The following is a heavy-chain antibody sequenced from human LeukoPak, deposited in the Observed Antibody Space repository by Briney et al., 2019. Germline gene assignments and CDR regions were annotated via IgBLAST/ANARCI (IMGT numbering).Heavy chain of an antibody. V-gene: IGHV4-39*07. Sequence: SETLSLTCTVSGGSISSSSYYWGWIRQPPGRGLEWIGSIYYSGSTYYNPSLKSRVTISVDTSKNQFSLKLSSVTAADTAVYYCARARREMVDYWGQGTLVTDSS. D-gene: IGHD5-24*01. J-gene: IGHJ4*02. CDR1: GGSISSSSYY. CDR3: ARARREMVDY. CDR2: IYYSGST.